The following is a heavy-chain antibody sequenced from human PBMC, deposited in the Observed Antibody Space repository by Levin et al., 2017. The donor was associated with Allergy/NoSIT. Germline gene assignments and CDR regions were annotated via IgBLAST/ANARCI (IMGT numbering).Heavy chain of an antibody. CDR2: ISAGGNYI. V-gene: IGHV3-21*01. CDR1: GILFSSYD. D-gene: IGHD3-22*01. Sequence: KRGESLKISCAASGILFSSYDMNWVRQAPGKGLEWVSSISAGGNYIYYADSVKGRFTISRDNAKNSLFLQMNSLRAEDTAVYYCASWAMYHYDRSDFDYFYYAMDVWGQGTTVTVSS. J-gene: IGHJ6*02. CDR3: ASWAMYHYDRSDFDYFYYAMDV.